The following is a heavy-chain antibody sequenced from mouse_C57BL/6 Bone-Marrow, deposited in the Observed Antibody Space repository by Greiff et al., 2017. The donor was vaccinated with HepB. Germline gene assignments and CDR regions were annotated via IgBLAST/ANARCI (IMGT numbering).Heavy chain of an antibody. CDR2: ISSGGDYI. CDR1: GFTFSSYA. D-gene: IGHD1-1*01. CDR3: TRGDYGSRSAMDY. J-gene: IGHJ4*01. V-gene: IGHV5-9-1*02. Sequence: EVKVEESGEGLVKPGGSLKLSCAASGFTFSSYAMSWVRQTPEKRLEWVAYISSGGDYIYYADTVKGRFTISRDNARNTLYLQMSSLKSEDTAMYYCTRGDYGSRSAMDYWGQGTSVTVSS.